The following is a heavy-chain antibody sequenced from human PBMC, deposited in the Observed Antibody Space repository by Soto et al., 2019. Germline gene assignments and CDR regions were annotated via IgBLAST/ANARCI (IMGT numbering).Heavy chain of an antibody. J-gene: IGHJ4*02. V-gene: IGHV3-74*01. CDR3: ARANYYDSSSDY. CDR1: GFTFSSYW. D-gene: IGHD3-22*01. CDR2: INSDGSST. Sequence: GESLKISCAASGFTFSSYWMHWVRQAPGKGLVWVSRINSDGSSTSYADSVKSRFTISRDNAKNTLYLQMNSLRAEDTAVYYCARANYYDSSSDYWGQGTLVTVSS.